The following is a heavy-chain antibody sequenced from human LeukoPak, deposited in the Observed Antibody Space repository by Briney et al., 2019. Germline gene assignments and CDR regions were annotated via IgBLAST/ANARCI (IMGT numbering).Heavy chain of an antibody. CDR2: IRYDGSYK. J-gene: IGHJ6*03. Sequence: GGSLRLSCVASGFTFSRHGMHWVRQAPGKGLEWVAFIRYDGSYKKYADSVKGRFTISRDNSKNTLYLQMNSLRAEDTAVYYCAKDGGVRGPDYYYYMDVWGKGTTVTISS. CDR3: AKDGGVRGPDYYYYMDV. D-gene: IGHD3-10*01. V-gene: IGHV3-30*02. CDR1: GFTFSRHG.